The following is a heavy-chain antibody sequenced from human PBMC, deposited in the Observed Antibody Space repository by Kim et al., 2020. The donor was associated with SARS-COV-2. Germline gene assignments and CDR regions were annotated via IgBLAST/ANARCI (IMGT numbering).Heavy chain of an antibody. J-gene: IGHJ5*01. V-gene: IGHV3-23*01. CDR2: IGGSGGVP. Sequence: GGSLRLSCATSGFTFSSYTMAWVRQAPGKGLEWVSTIGGSGGVPYYADSVKGRFTISRDNSKNTLYLQMNSLRVEDTAVYYCAKFGGHFYDSSAYYFDN. CDR1: GFTFSSYT. CDR3: AKFGGHFYDSSAYYFDN. D-gene: IGHD3-22*01.